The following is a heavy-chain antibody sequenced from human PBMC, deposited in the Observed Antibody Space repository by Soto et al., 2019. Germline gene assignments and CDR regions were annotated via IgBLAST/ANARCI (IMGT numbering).Heavy chain of an antibody. CDR1: GGTFSSYA. D-gene: IGHD2-21*02. CDR2: IIPIFGTA. CDR3: ARVAYCGGDCYQEYFQH. J-gene: IGHJ1*01. Sequence: QVQLVQSGAEVKKPGSSVKVSCKASGGTFSSYAISWVRQAPGQGLEWMGGIIPIFGTANYAQKFQGRVTSTADESTSTAYMELSSLRSEDTAVYYCARVAYCGGDCYQEYFQHWGQGTLVTVSS. V-gene: IGHV1-69*12.